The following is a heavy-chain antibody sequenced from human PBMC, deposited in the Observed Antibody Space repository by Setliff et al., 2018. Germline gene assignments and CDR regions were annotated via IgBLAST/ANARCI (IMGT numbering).Heavy chain of an antibody. Sequence: SETLSLTCTVSGGSISSYYWSWIRQPAGKGLEWIGSIYHSGSTYYNPSLKSRVTISMDTSKNQFSLKVSSVTAADTAVYYCARSFSRREKFLLDYWGQGALVTAPQ. CDR2: IYHSGST. CDR1: GGSISSYY. CDR3: ARSFSRREKFLLDY. V-gene: IGHV4-4*07. J-gene: IGHJ4*02.